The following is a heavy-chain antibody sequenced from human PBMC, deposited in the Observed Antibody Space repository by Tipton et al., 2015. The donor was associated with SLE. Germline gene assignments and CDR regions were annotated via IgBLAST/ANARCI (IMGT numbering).Heavy chain of an antibody. CDR2: ISGSGGST. CDR1: GFTFSSYA. V-gene: IGHV3-23*01. CDR3: ARDMAQGEQGDY. Sequence: SLRLSCAASGFTFSSYAMSWVRQAPGKGLEWVSAISGSGGSTYYADSVKGRFTISRDNSKNTLYLQMNSLRAEDTAVYYCARDMAQGEQGDYWGQGTLVTVSS. D-gene: IGHD3-16*01. J-gene: IGHJ4*02.